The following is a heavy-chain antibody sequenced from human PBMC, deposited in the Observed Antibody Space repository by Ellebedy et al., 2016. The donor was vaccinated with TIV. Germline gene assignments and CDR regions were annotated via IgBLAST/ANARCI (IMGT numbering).Heavy chain of an antibody. V-gene: IGHV3-48*04. CDR2: INRSGSPI. Sequence: GESLKISCTASGFTFSRYGMNWVPQAPRKGLEFVSYINRSGSPISYADFVKGRFTISRDNAKNSLYLHMNSLRAADTAVYYCARYYSPQGKFYMDVWGKGTTVTVSS. CDR1: GFTFSRYG. CDR3: ARYYSPQGKFYMDV. D-gene: IGHD3-10*01. J-gene: IGHJ6*03.